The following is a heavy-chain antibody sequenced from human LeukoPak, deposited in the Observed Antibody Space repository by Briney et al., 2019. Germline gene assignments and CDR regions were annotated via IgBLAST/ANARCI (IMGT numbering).Heavy chain of an antibody. J-gene: IGHJ5*02. CDR1: GYSFTSYW. CDR3: ARQVHGRRLVRWFDP. D-gene: IGHD6-19*01. CDR2: IYPGDSDT. V-gene: IGHV5-51*01. Sequence: GESLKISCKGSGYSFTSYWIGWVRQMPGKGLEWMGIIYPGDSDTRYSPSFQGQVTISADKPISTAYLQWSSLKASDTAMYYCARQVHGRRLVRWFDPWGQGTLVTVSS.